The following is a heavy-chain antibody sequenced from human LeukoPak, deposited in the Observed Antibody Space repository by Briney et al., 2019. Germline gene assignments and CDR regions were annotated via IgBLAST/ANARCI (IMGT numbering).Heavy chain of an antibody. Sequence: SETLSLTCTVSGGSISGSSYHWGWIRQSPGKGLEWIGSINYSGTTYYNPSLKSRVTISVDTSKNQFSLELSSVTAADTAVYYCARERRGLSTDYWGQGTLVTVSS. CDR2: INYSGTT. J-gene: IGHJ4*02. V-gene: IGHV4-39*07. CDR3: ARERRGLSTDY. D-gene: IGHD3-16*02. CDR1: GGSISGSSYH.